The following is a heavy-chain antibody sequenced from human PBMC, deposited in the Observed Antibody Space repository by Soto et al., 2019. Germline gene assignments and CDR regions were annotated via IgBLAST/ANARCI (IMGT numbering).Heavy chain of an antibody. J-gene: IGHJ3*02. CDR2: ISAYNGNT. CDR1: GYTFTSYG. Sequence: QVQLVQSGAEVKKPGASVKVSCKASGYTFTSYGISWVRQAPGQGLEWMGWISAYNGNTNYAQKLQGRVTMTTDTPARTXXMXLXXVRSDDTAVYYCASETVGSWYYYGSGTTPDGACDIWGQGTMVTVSS. CDR3: ASETVGSWYYYGSGTTPDGACDI. D-gene: IGHD3-10*01. V-gene: IGHV1-18*01.